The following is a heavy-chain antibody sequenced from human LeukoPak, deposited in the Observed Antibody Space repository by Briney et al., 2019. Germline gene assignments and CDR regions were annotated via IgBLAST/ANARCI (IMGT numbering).Heavy chain of an antibody. D-gene: IGHD3-3*01. CDR3: ARRSTYYDFWSGSTLGAFDI. CDR1: GGSFSGYY. CDR2: INHSGST. V-gene: IGHV4-34*01. Sequence: PSETLSLTCAVYGGSFSGYYWSWIRQPPGKGLEWIGEINHSGSTNYNPSLKSRVTISVDTSKNQFSLKLSSVTAADTAVYYCARRSTYYDFWSGSTLGAFDIWGQGTMVTVSS. J-gene: IGHJ3*02.